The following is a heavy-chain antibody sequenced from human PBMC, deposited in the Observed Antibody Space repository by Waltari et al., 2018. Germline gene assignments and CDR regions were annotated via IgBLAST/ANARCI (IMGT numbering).Heavy chain of an antibody. CDR3: AKADYYDIPLSDY. D-gene: IGHD3-22*01. J-gene: IGHJ4*02. CDR2: SSGSGGST. V-gene: IGHV3-23*01. CDR1: GFTFSSYA. Sequence: EVQLLESGGGLVQPGGSLRLSCAASGFTFSSYAMSWVRQAPGKGVEGVLASSGSGGSTYYADAVKGRFTSSRDNSKNTLYLQMNSLRAEDTAVYYWAKADYYDIPLSDYWGQGTLVTVSS.